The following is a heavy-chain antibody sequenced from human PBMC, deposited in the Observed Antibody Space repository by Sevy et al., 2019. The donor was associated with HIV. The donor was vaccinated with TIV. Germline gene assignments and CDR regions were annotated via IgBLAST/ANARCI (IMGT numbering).Heavy chain of an antibody. CDR2: IRYDGSNK. Sequence: GGSLRLSCAASGFTLSSYGMHWVRHAPGKGLEWVAVIRYDGSNKNYADSEKGRLTISSDNSKNTLYLQMNSLRAEDTAVYYCARDRLGITISAEWGGGMDVWGQGTTVTVSS. D-gene: IGHD3-3*01. V-gene: IGHV3-33*01. CDR1: GFTLSSYG. CDR3: ARDRLGITISAEWGGGMDV. J-gene: IGHJ6*02.